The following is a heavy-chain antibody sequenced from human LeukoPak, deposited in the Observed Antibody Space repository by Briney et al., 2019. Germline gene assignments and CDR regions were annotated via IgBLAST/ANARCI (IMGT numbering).Heavy chain of an antibody. J-gene: IGHJ6*02. CDR1: GFTSSVFG. CDR3: ARGVDYAMDV. Sequence: GGSLRLSCAVSGFTSSVFGMDWARQAPGKGLVWVSFLDTTGTVTTYADSVKGRFTISRDIAKNTLHLEMNSLRAEDTGIYYCARGVDYAMDVWGQGTTVTVSS. CDR2: LDTTGTVT. V-gene: IGHV3-74*01.